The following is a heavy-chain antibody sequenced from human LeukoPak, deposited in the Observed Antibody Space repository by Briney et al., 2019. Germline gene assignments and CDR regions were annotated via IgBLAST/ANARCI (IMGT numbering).Heavy chain of an antibody. V-gene: IGHV4-34*01. Sequence: PSETLSLTCAVYGESFSAYSWNWIRQSPGKGLEWIGEINHSGSTNYNPSLKSRVTISVDTSKNQTSKRQISLKLNSVTAADTAVYYCTRERSTPGINWFDPWGQGTLVTVSS. CDR3: TRERSTPGINWFDP. CDR1: GESFSAYS. D-gene: IGHD2-2*01. J-gene: IGHJ5*02. CDR2: INHSGST.